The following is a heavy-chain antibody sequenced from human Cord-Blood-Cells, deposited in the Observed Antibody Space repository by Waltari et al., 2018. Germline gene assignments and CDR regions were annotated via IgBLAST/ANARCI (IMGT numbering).Heavy chain of an antibody. CDR1: GYTLPSYA. V-gene: IGHV1-3*01. CDR2: INAGNGNT. Sequence: QVPLVQSGAEVKKPGASVKVSWKASGYTLPSYAMHCVRQVPGQRLEWMGCINAGNGNTKYSQKCQGRVTITRDTSASTAYMELSSLRSEDTAVYYCARGPGIAAAGTPDNWFDPWGQGTLVTVSS. J-gene: IGHJ5*02. CDR3: ARGPGIAAAGTPDNWFDP. D-gene: IGHD6-13*01.